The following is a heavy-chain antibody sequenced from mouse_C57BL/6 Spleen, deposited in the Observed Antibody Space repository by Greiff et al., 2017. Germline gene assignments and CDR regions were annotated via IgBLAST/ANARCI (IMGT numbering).Heavy chain of an antibody. V-gene: IGHV1-53*01. Sequence: VQLQQPGTELVKPGASVKLSCKASGYTFTSYWMHWVKQRPGQGLEWIGNINPSNGGTNYNEKFKSKATLTVDKSSSTAYMQLSSLTSEDSAVYYCARGGYYGYDDYAMDYWGQGTSVTVSS. J-gene: IGHJ4*01. CDR2: INPSNGGT. CDR3: ARGGYYGYDDYAMDY. CDR1: GYTFTSYW. D-gene: IGHD2-2*01.